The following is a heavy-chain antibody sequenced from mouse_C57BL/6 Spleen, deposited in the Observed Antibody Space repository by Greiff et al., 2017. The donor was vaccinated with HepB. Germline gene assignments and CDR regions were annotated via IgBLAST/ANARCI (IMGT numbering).Heavy chain of an antibody. CDR1: GYAFTNYL. D-gene: IGHD1-1*01. CDR2: INPGSGGT. V-gene: IGHV1-54*01. Sequence: VQLQQSGAELVRPGTSVKVSCKASGYAFTNYLIEWVKQRPGQGLEWIGVINPGSGGTNYNEKFKGKATLTADKSSSTAYMQLSSLTSEDSAVYFCASSNYGSRYFDVWGTGTTVTVSS. J-gene: IGHJ1*03. CDR3: ASSNYGSRYFDV.